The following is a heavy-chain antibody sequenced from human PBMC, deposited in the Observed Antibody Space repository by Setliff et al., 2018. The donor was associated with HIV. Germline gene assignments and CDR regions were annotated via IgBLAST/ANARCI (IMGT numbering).Heavy chain of an antibody. CDR3: ASEKKAWSVSDSFYEY. CDR2: IHSSGST. Sequence: SETLSLTCTVSGDSIISSRNFWGWIRQPPGKGLEWIGNIHSSGSTYYNPSLKSRVIISVDTSKKKFSLKLTSMTATDTAVYYCASEKKAWSVSDSFYEYWGQGVPVTVSS. CDR1: GDSIISSRNF. V-gene: IGHV4-39*07. J-gene: IGHJ4*02. D-gene: IGHD3-3*01.